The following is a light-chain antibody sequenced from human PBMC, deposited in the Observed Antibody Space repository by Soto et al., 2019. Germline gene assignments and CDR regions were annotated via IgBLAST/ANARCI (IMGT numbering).Light chain of an antibody. J-gene: IGKJ1*01. CDR3: QQGYTTPRT. V-gene: IGKV1-39*01. CDR2: DAS. Sequence: DIPMTQSPSSLSASVGDRVTITCRASQPISSHLNWYQQNPGKAPKLLIFDASSLQSGVPSRFSGSGSGTEFTLTISSLHPEDFASYYCQQGYTTPRTFGQGTKVEIK. CDR1: QPISSH.